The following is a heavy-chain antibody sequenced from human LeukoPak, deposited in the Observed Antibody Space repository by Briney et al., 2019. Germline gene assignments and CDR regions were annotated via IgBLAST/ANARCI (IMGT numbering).Heavy chain of an antibody. D-gene: IGHD6-13*01. Sequence: GGSLRLSCEASGFTFSSYWMSWVRQAPGKGLEWVANIKQDGSEKYYVDSVKGRFTISRDNAKNSLYLQMNSLRAEDTAVYYCARGTAAGDYWGQGTLVTVSS. CDR2: IKQDGSEK. CDR1: GFTFSSYW. CDR3: ARGTAAGDY. V-gene: IGHV3-7*01. J-gene: IGHJ4*02.